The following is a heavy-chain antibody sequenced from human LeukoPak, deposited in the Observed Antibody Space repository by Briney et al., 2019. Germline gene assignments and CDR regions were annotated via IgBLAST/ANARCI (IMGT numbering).Heavy chain of an antibody. V-gene: IGHV3-48*02. CDR3: AREGHYGALDI. Sequence: GGSLRLSCEASGFTFNTYTMKWVRQAPGKGLEWVSYISTSGTFIHYADSVKGRFTISRDNAKSSLYLQMNSLRDEDTAVYFCAREGHYGALDIWGQGTMVTVSS. CDR1: GFTFNTYT. J-gene: IGHJ3*02. CDR2: ISTSGTFI. D-gene: IGHD3-10*01.